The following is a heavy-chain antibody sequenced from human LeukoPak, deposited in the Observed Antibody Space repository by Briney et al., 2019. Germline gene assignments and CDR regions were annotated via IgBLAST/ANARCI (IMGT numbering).Heavy chain of an antibody. J-gene: IGHJ4*02. CDR2: ISYDGSNK. CDR1: GFTFSSYG. CDR3: ARGLTFDY. Sequence: PGGSLRLSCAASGFTFSSYGMHWVRQAPGKGLEWVAVISYDGSNKYYADSVKGRFTISRENAKNSLYLQMNSLRAEDTAVYYCARGLTFDYWGPGTLVTVSS. V-gene: IGHV3-30*03. D-gene: IGHD2-21*02.